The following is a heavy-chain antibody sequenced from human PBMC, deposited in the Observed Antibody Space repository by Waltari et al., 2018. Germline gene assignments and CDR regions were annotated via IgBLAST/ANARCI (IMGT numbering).Heavy chain of an antibody. CDR3: ARRQYSGYSLQDAFDI. CDR1: GGSISSSSYY. CDR2: IYYRGST. V-gene: IGHV4-39*01. Sequence: QLQLQESGPGLVKPSETLSLTCTVSGGSISSSSYYWGWIRQPPGKGLEWIGSIYYRGSTYYNPSLKSRVTISVDTSKNQFSLKLSSVTAADTAVYYCARRQYSGYSLQDAFDIWGQGTMVTVSS. D-gene: IGHD5-12*01. J-gene: IGHJ3*02.